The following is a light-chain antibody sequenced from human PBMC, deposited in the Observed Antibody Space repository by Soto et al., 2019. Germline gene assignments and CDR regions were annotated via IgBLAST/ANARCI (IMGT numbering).Light chain of an antibody. CDR1: QSVSSSY. V-gene: IGKV3-20*01. CDR3: QQYGSSPPLI. J-gene: IGKJ4*01. Sequence: EIVFTQSPCTLSLSPGERATLSCRASQSVSSSYLAWYQQKPVQAPILLIYGASSWPTGIPGRFSGSGFGSDFTLTISRLEPEDVAVYSCQQYGSSPPLIFGAATNVDIK. CDR2: GAS.